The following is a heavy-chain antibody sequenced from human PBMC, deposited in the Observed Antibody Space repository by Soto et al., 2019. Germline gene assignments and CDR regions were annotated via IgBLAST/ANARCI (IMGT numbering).Heavy chain of an antibody. Sequence: SETLSLTCTVSGGSISSADYYWSWIRQPPGKGLEWIGYFHSSGATYKDPSLKSRVTISVDTSKNQISLKLDSVTAADTAVYYCTRHEGGAPADRPLDYWGQGTLVTVSS. CDR3: TRHEGGAPADRPLDY. V-gene: IGHV4-30-4*04. CDR1: GGSISSADYY. CDR2: FHSSGAT. D-gene: IGHD6-13*01. J-gene: IGHJ4*02.